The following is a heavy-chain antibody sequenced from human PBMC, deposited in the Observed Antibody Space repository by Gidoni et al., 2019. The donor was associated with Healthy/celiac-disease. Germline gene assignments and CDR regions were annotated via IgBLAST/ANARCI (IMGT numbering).Heavy chain of an antibody. CDR2: ISSSSSYT. V-gene: IGHV3-11*06. D-gene: IGHD5-12*01. J-gene: IGHJ4*02. CDR3: ARGRMATIAVWDY. CDR1: GFPFSDYY. Sequence: QVQLVDSGGGLVKPGGSLSLSFAASGFPFSDYYMSWIRPAPGKGLEWVSYISSSSSYTNYADAVKGRCTIYRDNAKNSRYLQMNSLRAEDTAVYYCARGRMATIAVWDYWGQGTLVTVSA.